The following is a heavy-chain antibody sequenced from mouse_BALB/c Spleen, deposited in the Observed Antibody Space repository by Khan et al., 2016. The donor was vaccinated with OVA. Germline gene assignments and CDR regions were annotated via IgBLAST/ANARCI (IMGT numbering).Heavy chain of an antibody. CDR2: IYTYTGEP. D-gene: IGHD1-1*01. J-gene: IGHJ4*01. CDR3: ARGSSRAMDY. CDR1: GYTFTNYG. Sequence: LVESGPELKKPGETVKISCKASGYTFTNYGMNWVKQAPGKGLKWMGWIYTYTGEPTYADDFKGRFAFSLESSASTAFLQINNLTNDDTATYFCARGSSRAMDYWGQGTSVTASS. V-gene: IGHV9-3-1*01.